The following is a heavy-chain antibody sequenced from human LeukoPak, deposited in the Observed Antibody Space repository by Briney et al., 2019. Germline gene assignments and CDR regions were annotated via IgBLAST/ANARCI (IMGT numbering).Heavy chain of an antibody. CDR3: ASSLLRFLEWLFYEY. J-gene: IGHJ4*02. V-gene: IGHV1-69*06. D-gene: IGHD3-3*01. CDR2: IIPIFGTA. CDR1: GGTFSSYA. Sequence: SVKVSCKASGGTFSSYAISWMRQAPGQGLEWMGRIIPIFGTANYAQKFQGRVTITADKSTSTAYMELSSLRSEDTAVYYCASSLLRFLEWLFYEYWGQGTLVTVSS.